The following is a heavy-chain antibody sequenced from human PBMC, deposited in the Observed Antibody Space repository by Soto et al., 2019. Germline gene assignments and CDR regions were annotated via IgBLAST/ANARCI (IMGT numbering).Heavy chain of an antibody. J-gene: IGHJ6*02. V-gene: IGHV3-53*02. CDR1: GFTVSSNY. D-gene: IGHD2-15*01. CDR2: IYSGGST. CDR3: ARCSGYYYYYGMDV. Sequence: EVQLVETGGGLIQPGGSLRLSCAASGFTVSSNYMSWVRQAPGKGLEWVSVIYSGGSTYYADSVKGRFTISRDNSKNTLYLQMNSLRAEDTAVYYCARCSGYYYYYGMDVWGQGTTVTVSS.